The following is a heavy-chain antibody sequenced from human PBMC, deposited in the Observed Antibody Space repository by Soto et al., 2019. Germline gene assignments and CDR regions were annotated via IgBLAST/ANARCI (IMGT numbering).Heavy chain of an antibody. CDR2: IRSGRDT. CDR3: AREETAWPLAYGLDV. CDR1: GFTFSNYY. J-gene: IGHJ6*02. V-gene: IGHV3-21*01. D-gene: IGHD2-21*02. Sequence: PGGSLRLSCAVSGFTFSNYYIHRVRQAPGKGLEWVSSIRSGRDTFYADSVKGRFSISRDDATSPVSLQMNSLRGEDTAVYFCAREETAWPLAYGLDVWGQGTTVTVSS.